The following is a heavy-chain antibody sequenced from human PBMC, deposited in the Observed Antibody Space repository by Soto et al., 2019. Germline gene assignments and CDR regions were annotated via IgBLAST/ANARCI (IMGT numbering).Heavy chain of an antibody. V-gene: IGHV6-1*01. J-gene: IGHJ4*01. Sequence: SQTLSLTCAITGDSVSSNSAGWSWVRQSPSRGLEWLGRTYYRSKWYYEYAVSVRGRITINPDTSKSQYSLQLNSVTPEDTAVYFCARGEQYSGRIFDYWGQGTLVTVYS. CDR1: GDSVSSNSAG. D-gene: IGHD1-26*01. CDR2: TYYRSKWYY. CDR3: ARGEQYSGRIFDY.